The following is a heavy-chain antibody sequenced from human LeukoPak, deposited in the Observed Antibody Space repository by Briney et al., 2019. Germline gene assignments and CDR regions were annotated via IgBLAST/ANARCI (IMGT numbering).Heavy chain of an antibody. D-gene: IGHD3-10*02. CDR3: AELGITMIGGV. Sequence: GGSLRLSCAASGFTFSGYNMNWVRQAPGKGLEWVSYISSSGSTIYYADSVKGRFTISRDNAKNSLYLQMNSLRAEDTAVYYCAELGITMIGGVWGKGTTVTISS. V-gene: IGHV3-48*04. CDR1: GFTFSGYN. J-gene: IGHJ6*04. CDR2: ISSSGSTI.